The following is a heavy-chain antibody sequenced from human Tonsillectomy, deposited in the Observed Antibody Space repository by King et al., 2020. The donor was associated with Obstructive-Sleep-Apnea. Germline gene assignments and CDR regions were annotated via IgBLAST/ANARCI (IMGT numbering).Heavy chain of an antibody. Sequence: QLQESGPGLVKPSETLSLTCTVSGGSISSYYWSWIRQPPGKGLEWIGYIYYSGSTNYNPSLKSRVTISVETSKNQFSLKLSPVTAADTAVYYCARHGIGRRYFDWSPFDYWGQGTLVTVSS. CDR1: GGSISSYY. CDR2: IYYSGST. V-gene: IGHV4-59*08. CDR3: ARHGIGRRYFDWSPFDY. D-gene: IGHD3-9*01. J-gene: IGHJ4*02.